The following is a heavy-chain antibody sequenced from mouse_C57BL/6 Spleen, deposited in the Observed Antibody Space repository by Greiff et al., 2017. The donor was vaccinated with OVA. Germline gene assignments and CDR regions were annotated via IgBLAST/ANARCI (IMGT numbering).Heavy chain of an antibody. V-gene: IGHV1-64*01. J-gene: IGHJ2*01. Sequence: QVQLQQPGAELVKPGASVKLSCKASGYTFTSYWMHWVKQRPGQGLEWIGMIHPNSGSTNYNEKFKSKATLTVDKSSSTAYMQLSSLTSEGSAVYYCARSTPGSSYGFDYWGQGTTLTVSS. D-gene: IGHD1-1*01. CDR3: ARSTPGSSYGFDY. CDR1: GYTFTSYW. CDR2: IHPNSGST.